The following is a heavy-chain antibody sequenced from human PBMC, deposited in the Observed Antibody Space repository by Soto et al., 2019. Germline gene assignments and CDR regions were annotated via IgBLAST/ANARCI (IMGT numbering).Heavy chain of an antibody. CDR1: GYTFISYG. CDR3: ARVGGWYQGYYYGMDV. V-gene: IGHV1-18*01. Sequence: ASVKVSCKASGYTFISYGISWVRQAPGQGLEWMGWISPNNGHTNYAQKLQGRVTMTTDTSTSTAYMELRSLRSDDTAVYYCARVGGWYQGYYYGMDVWGQGTTVTVSS. CDR2: ISPNNGHT. J-gene: IGHJ6*02. D-gene: IGHD6-19*01.